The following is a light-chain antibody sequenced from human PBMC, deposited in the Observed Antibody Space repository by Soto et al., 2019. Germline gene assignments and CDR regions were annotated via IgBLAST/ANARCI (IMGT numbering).Light chain of an antibody. Sequence: QSALTQPASVSESPGRSITIYCTGTSSDVGGYNYVSWYQQHPGKAPKLMIYEVSNRPSGVSNRFSGSKSGNTASLTISGLQAEDEADYYCSSYTSSSTPWVFGGGTQLTVL. V-gene: IGLV2-14*01. CDR1: SSDVGGYNY. CDR3: SSYTSSSTPWV. CDR2: EVS. J-gene: IGLJ3*02.